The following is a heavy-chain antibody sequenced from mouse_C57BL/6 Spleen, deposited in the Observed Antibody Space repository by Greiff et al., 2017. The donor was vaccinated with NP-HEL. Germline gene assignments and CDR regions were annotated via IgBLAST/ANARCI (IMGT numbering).Heavy chain of an antibody. CDR3: ARHEDEGYDYDVCFAY. V-gene: IGHV1-62-2*01. Sequence: QVQLQQSGAELVKPGASVKLSCKASGYTFTEYTIHWVKQRSGQGLEWIGWFYPGSGSIKYNEKFKDKATLTADKSSSTVYMELSRLTSEDSAGYFCARHEDEGYDYDVCFAYWGQGTLVTVSA. CDR2: FYPGSGSI. D-gene: IGHD2-4*01. CDR1: GYTFTEYT. J-gene: IGHJ3*01.